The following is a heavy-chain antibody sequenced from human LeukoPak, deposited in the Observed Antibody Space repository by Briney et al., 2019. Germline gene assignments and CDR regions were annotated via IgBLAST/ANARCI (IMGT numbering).Heavy chain of an antibody. Sequence: PGGSLRLSCAASGFTFSNYEMNWVRQAPGKGLEWVSGINWNGGSTGYADSVKGRFTISRDNAKNSLYLQMNSLRAEDTALYYCARDLIAAAGVAYWGQGTLVTVSS. CDR3: ARDLIAAAGVAY. CDR1: GFTFSNYE. CDR2: INWNGGST. J-gene: IGHJ4*02. D-gene: IGHD6-13*01. V-gene: IGHV3-20*04.